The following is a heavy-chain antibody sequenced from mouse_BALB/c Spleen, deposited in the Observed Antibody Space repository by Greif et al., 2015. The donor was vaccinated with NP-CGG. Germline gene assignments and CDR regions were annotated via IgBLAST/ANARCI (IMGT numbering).Heavy chain of an antibody. V-gene: IGHV1-84*02. J-gene: IGHJ4*01. CDR1: GYTFTDYY. D-gene: IGHD4-1*01. Sequence: LVESGPELVRPGASVEISCKASGYTFTDYYINWVNQKPGQGLEWIGWIYPGSGNTKYNEKFKGKATLTVDTSSSTAYMQFSSLTSEDTAVYFCARRTGTEAMDYWGQGTSVTVSS. CDR2: IYPGSGNT. CDR3: ARRTGTEAMDY.